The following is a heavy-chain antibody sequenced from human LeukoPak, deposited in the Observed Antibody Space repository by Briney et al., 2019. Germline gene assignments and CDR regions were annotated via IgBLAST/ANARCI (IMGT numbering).Heavy chain of an antibody. D-gene: IGHD6-19*01. CDR1: GFTFSISA. J-gene: IGHJ4*02. CDR2: ISGSGGGT. CDR3: AKVASADAQARLNY. V-gene: IGHV3-23*01. Sequence: GGSLRLSCAASGFTFSISAMAWVRQAPGKGLEWVSAISGSGGGTYYADSVKGRFTISRDNSNNTLYLQMNSLRAEDTAVYYCAKVASADAQARLNYWGQGTLVTVSS.